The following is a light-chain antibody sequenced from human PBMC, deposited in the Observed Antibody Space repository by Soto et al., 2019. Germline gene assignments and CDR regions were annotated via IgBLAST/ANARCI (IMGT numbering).Light chain of an antibody. V-gene: IGLV3-21*02. CDR1: NIGSKS. CDR2: NDN. Sequence: VLTQPPSVSVAPGQTARITCGGNNIGSKSVHWYQQKPGQAPVLVVYNDNDRPSGIPEGSSGSNSGNTATLTVSRVEAGDEADYYCQVWDSSSDHYVFGTGTKLTVL. CDR3: QVWDSSSDHYV. J-gene: IGLJ1*01.